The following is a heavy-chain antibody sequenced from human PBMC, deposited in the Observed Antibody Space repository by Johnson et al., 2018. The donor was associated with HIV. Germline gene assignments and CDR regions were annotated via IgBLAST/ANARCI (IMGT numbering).Heavy chain of an antibody. V-gene: IGHV3-15*01. CDR1: GFTFSDVW. Sequence: VQLVESGGGSVKPGDSLRLSCAASGFTFSDVWMTWVRQAPGRGLEWLGRIKTKTEGGTTDYAAPVKGRFTISRDNSKNTLYLQMGSLRAEDMAVYYCAKGQYSSWPCAFDIWGQGTMVTVSS. J-gene: IGHJ3*02. D-gene: IGHD6-6*01. CDR3: AKGQYSSWPCAFDI. CDR2: IKTKTEGGTT.